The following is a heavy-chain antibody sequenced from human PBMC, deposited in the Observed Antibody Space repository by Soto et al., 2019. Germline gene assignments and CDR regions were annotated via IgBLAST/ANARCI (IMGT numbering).Heavy chain of an antibody. Sequence: EVQLLESGGGLVQPGGSLRLSCAASGFTFSSYAMGWVRLPPGKGLECVSTISDSAGTTYYADSVKVRFTISRDTSKKPLYLQMNSRIAEATAVYYCAIAPCGASGSFAPLGQGTLDPVSS. D-gene: IGHD4-17*01. CDR2: ISDSAGTT. CDR1: GFTFSSYA. CDR3: AIAPCGASGSFAP. J-gene: IGHJ5*02. V-gene: IGHV3-23*01.